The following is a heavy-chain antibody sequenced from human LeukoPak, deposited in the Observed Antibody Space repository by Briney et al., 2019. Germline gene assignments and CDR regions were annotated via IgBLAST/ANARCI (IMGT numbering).Heavy chain of an antibody. CDR1: GFTQNA. CDR3: ARDYEAQPHDY. J-gene: IGHJ4*02. Sequence: GSLRLSCEASGFTQNAMGWVRQAPGKGLEWVASISRSGGNSHYADSVKGRFTISRDNSKNTMYLQMDSLRAEDTAVYYCARDYEAQPHDYWGQGTLVTVSS. D-gene: IGHD3-3*01. V-gene: IGHV3-23*01. CDR2: ISRSGGNS.